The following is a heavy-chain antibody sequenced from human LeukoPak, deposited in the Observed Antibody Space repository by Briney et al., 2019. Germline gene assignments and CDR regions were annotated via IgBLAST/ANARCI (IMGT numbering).Heavy chain of an antibody. CDR2: IYYSGST. J-gene: IGHJ3*02. V-gene: IGHV4-59*01. CDR3: ARAGEENSSGWYPHAFDI. Sequence: PSETLSLTCTVSGGSISSYYWSWIRQPPGKGLEWIGYIYYSGSTNYNPSLKSRVTISVDTSKNQFSLKLSSVTAADTAVYYCARAGEENSSGWYPHAFDIWAQGTMVTVSS. CDR1: GGSISSYY. D-gene: IGHD6-19*01.